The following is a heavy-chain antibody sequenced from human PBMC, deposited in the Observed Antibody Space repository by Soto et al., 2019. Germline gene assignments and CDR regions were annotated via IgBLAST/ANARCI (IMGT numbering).Heavy chain of an antibody. CDR2: IWYDGSNK. CDR3: ARDIAARHPYYFDY. J-gene: IGHJ4*02. Sequence: GGSLRLSCAASGFTFSSYGMHWVRQAPGKGLEWVAVIWYDGSNKYYADSVKGRFTISRDNSKNTLYLQMNSLRAEDTAVYYCARDIAARHPYYFDYWGQGTLVTVSS. D-gene: IGHD6-6*01. CDR1: GFTFSSYG. V-gene: IGHV3-33*01.